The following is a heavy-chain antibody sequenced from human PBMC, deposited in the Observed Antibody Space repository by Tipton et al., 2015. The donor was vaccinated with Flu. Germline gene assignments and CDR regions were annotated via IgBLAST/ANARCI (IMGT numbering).Heavy chain of an antibody. J-gene: IGHJ6*02. D-gene: IGHD4-11*01. CDR3: ARAMTAVYYYGMDV. V-gene: IGHV3-53*01. Sequence: SLRLSCAASGITVSSNSMIWVRQAPGKGLEWVSLIYSAGSTFYADSVKGRFTISRDNSKNILYLQLNSLRADDTAVYYCARAMTAVYYYGMDVWGQETTVTVSS. CDR2: IYSAGST. CDR1: GITVSSNS.